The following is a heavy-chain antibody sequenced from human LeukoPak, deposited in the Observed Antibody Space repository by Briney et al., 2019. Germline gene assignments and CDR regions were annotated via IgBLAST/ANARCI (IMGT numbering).Heavy chain of an antibody. V-gene: IGHV3-23*01. CDR3: AKDPAGYNFWSDP. D-gene: IGHD3-3*01. CDR2: ISSGSDRT. Sequence: QPGGSLRLSCAASGFTFSNYAMSWVRQAPGKGLEGVSAISSGSDRTNYGRSVKGRFTISRDNSKDTLYLQMNSLRADDTAVYYCAKDPAGYNFWSDPWGQGTLVTVSS. J-gene: IGHJ5*02. CDR1: GFTFSNYA.